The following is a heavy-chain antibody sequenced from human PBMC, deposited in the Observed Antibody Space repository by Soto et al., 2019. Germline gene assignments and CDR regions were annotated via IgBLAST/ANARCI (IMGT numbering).Heavy chain of an antibody. V-gene: IGHV1-18*04. CDR2: ISGYNGNT. CDR1: GYTFTSYG. Sequence: QVQLVQSGAEVKKPGASVKVSCKASGYTFTSYGVSWVRQAPGQGLEWMGWISGYNGNTNYAQKLEGRVTMTTDTSKSTAYMELRSLRSDDTAMYYCARSGKYYYGSGSPYYYGMDVWCQAITVPVSS. CDR3: ARSGKYYYGSGSPYYYGMDV. D-gene: IGHD3-10*01. J-gene: IGHJ6*02.